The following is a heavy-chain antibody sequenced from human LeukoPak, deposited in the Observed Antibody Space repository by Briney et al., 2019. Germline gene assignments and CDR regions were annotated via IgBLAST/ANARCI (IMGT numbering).Heavy chain of an antibody. D-gene: IGHD6-25*01. V-gene: IGHV3-20*04. CDR2: INWNGGST. J-gene: IGHJ6*03. CDR3: ARGRLYYYYMDV. Sequence: GGSLRLSCAASGFTFSDYYMTWVRQAPGKGLEWVSGINWNGGSTGYADSVKGRFTISRDNAKNSLYLQMNSLRAEDTALYYCARGRLYYYYMDVWGKGTTVTVSS. CDR1: GFTFSDYY.